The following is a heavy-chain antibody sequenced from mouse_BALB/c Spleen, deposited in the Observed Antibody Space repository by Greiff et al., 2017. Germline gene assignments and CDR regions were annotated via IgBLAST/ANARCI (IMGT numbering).Heavy chain of an antibody. CDR3: TREGNYPWYFDV. V-gene: IGHV5-6-4*01. D-gene: IGHD2-1*01. J-gene: IGHJ1*01. CDR2: ISSGGSYT. Sequence: EVQGVESGGGLVKPGGSLKLSCAASGFTFSSYTMSWVRQTPEKRLEWVATISSGGSYTYYPDSVKGRFTISRDNAKNTLYLQMSSLKSEDTAMYYCTREGNYPWYFDVWGAGTTVTVSS. CDR1: GFTFSSYT.